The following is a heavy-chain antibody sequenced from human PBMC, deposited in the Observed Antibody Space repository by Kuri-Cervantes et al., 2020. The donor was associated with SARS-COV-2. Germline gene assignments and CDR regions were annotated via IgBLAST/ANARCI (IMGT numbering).Heavy chain of an antibody. CDR1: GFTFSSYS. Sequence: GESLKISCAASGFTFSSYSMNWVRQAPGKGLEWVSYISSSGDTIYYADSVKGRFTISRDNAKNSLYLQMNSLRAEDTAVYYCARDPCSSTSRYIYTPFDYWGQGTLVTVSS. V-gene: IGHV3-48*04. J-gene: IGHJ4*02. CDR2: ISSSGDTI. CDR3: ARDPCSSTSRYIYTPFDY. D-gene: IGHD2-2*01.